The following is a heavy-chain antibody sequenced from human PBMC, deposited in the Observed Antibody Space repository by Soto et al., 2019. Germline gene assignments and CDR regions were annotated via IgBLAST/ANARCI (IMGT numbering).Heavy chain of an antibody. V-gene: IGHV1-58*01. CDR3: AADHFWRGLPSRMDV. J-gene: IGHJ6*02. Sequence: SVKVSCKASGFTFTSSAVQWVRQARGQRLEWIGWIVVGTPNTNSAQKFQARVTITRDMSTSTAYMELSSLRSEDTAVYYCAADHFWRGLPSRMDVRGQGTTLTLSS. D-gene: IGHD3-3*02. CDR1: GFTFTSSA. CDR2: IVVGTPNT.